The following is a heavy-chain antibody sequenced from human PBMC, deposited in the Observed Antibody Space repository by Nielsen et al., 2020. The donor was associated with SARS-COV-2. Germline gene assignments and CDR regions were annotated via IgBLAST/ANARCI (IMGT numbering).Heavy chain of an antibody. J-gene: IGHJ4*02. V-gene: IGHV1-3*01. Sequence: WVRQAPGQRLERMGWINAGNGNTKYSQKFQGRVTITRDTSASTAYMELSSLRSEDTAVYYCARVLGITFGGVISGPFDYWGQGTLVTVSS. CDR3: ARVLGITFGGVISGPFDY. D-gene: IGHD3-16*02. CDR2: INAGNGNT.